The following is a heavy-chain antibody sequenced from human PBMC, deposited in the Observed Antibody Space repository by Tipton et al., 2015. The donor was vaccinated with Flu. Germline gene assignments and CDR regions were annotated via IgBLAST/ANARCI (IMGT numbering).Heavy chain of an antibody. CDR1: SGSIRSTNYF. CDR3: ARLSYYDVDLKNFYFDY. V-gene: IGHV4-39*01. D-gene: IGHD3-10*02. J-gene: IGHJ4*02. Sequence: TLSLTCTVSSGSIRSTNYFCAWIRQPPGKRLELIGSIYPSGTTYYNPSLKSRVTISADTSKSQFSLKLRSVTAADTAVYCCARLSYYDVDLKNFYFDYWGQGALVTVSS. CDR2: IYPSGTT.